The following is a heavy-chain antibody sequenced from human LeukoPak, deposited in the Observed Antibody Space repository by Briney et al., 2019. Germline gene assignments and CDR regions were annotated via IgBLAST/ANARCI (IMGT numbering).Heavy chain of an antibody. J-gene: IGHJ3*02. CDR1: GFTFSNYA. CDR3: AREYITSSGRASDI. D-gene: IGHD6-6*01. CDR2: ISGSGGGT. V-gene: IGHV3-23*01. Sequence: GSLRLSCAASGFTFSNYAMSWVRQAPGKGLEWVSAISGSGGGTYYADSVKGRFTISRDNAKNSLFLQMNSLRADDTAVYYCAREYITSSGRASDIWGQGTMVTVSS.